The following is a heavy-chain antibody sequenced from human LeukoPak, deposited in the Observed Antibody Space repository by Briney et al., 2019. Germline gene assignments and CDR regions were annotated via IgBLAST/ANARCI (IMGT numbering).Heavy chain of an antibody. J-gene: IGHJ4*02. CDR2: IRSKAYGGTT. CDR3: TTEWIQLWLGYFDY. CDR1: GFTFGDYA. D-gene: IGHD5-18*01. Sequence: PGGSLRLSCTASGFTFGDYAMSWVRQAPGKGRGWVGFIRSKAYGGTTEYAASVKGRFTISRDDSKSIAYLQMNSLKTEDTAVYYCTTEWIQLWLGYFDYWGQGTLVTVSS. V-gene: IGHV3-49*04.